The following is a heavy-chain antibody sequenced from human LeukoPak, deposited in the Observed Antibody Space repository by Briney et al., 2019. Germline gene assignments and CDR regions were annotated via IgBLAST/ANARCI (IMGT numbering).Heavy chain of an antibody. J-gene: IGHJ5*02. Sequence: PSETLSLTCAVYGGSFSSYYWGWIRQPPGKGLEWIGSIYYSGSTYYNPSLKSRVTISVDTSKNQFSLKLSSVTAAGTAVYYCARPRNRYGDSWNNWFDPWGQGTLVTVSS. CDR2: IYYSGST. CDR1: GGSFSSYY. D-gene: IGHD4-17*01. CDR3: ARPRNRYGDSWNNWFDP. V-gene: IGHV4-39*01.